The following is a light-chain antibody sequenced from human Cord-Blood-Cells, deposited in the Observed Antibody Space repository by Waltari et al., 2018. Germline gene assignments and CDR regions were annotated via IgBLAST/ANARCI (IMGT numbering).Light chain of an antibody. CDR2: KDS. CDR1: ALPKQY. CDR3: QSADSSGTL. Sequence: SYELTQPPSVSVSPGQTARITCSGDALPKQYAYWYQQKQGQAPVLVIYKDSERPSGIPERFSDSSSETTVTLTISGVQAEDEADYYCQSADSSGTLFGGGTKLTVL. V-gene: IGLV3-25*03. J-gene: IGLJ3*02.